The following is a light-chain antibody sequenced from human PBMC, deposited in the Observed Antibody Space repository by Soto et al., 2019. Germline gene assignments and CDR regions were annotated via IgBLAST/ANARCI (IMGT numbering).Light chain of an antibody. CDR1: KLGDKY. J-gene: IGLJ2*01. Sequence: SYELTQPPSVSVSPGQTASITCSGDKLGDKYACWYQQKPGQSPVLVIYQDNKRPSGIPERFSGSNSGNTATLTISGTQAKDEADYYCQACDSRIAVFGGGTKLTVL. V-gene: IGLV3-1*01. CDR3: QACDSRIAV. CDR2: QDN.